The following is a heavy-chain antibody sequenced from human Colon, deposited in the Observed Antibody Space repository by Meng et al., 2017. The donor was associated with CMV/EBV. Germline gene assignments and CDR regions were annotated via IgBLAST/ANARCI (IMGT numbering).Heavy chain of an antibody. Sequence: ELWVSWGHLIQPGCVLCLSCVVSGFSSDDFWVDWVRQAPGKGPLWVSRIHSGGTSISYADSVKGRFTISGDNAKNTVYLQMNSLRDEDTAVYYCLKLPPGYWGQGTLVTVSS. D-gene: IGHD1-1*01. CDR1: GFSSDDFW. J-gene: IGHJ4*02. V-gene: IGHV3-74*01. CDR2: IHSGGTSI. CDR3: LKLPPGY.